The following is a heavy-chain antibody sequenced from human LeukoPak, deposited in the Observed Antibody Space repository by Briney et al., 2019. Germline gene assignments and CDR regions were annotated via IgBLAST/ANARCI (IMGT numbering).Heavy chain of an antibody. CDR2: ISAYNGNT. CDR1: GYTFTSYG. CDR3: ARVGFWYDSSGYSIDY. D-gene: IGHD3-22*01. V-gene: IGHV1-18*01. Sequence: ASVKVSCKASGYTFTSYGISWVRQAPGQGLERMGWISAYNGNTNYAQKLQGRVTMTTDTSTSTAYMELRSLRSDDTAVYYCARVGFWYDSSGYSIDYWGQGTLVTVSS. J-gene: IGHJ4*02.